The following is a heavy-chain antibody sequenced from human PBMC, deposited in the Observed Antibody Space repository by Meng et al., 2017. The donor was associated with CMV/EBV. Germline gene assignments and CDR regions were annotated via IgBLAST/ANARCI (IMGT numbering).Heavy chain of an antibody. J-gene: IGHJ4*02. CDR2: ISSSSSYI. D-gene: IGHD6-13*01. V-gene: IGHV3-21*01. Sequence: GESLKISCAASGFTFSSYAMSWVRQVPGKGLEWVSSISSSSSYIYYADSVKGRFTISRDNAKNSPYLQMNSLRAEDTAVYYCASGYSSSWTSGYFDYWGQGTLVTVSS. CDR3: ASGYSSSWTSGYFDY. CDR1: GFTFSSYA.